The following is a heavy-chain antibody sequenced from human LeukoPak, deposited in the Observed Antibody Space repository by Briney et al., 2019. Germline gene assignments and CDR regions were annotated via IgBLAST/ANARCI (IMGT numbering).Heavy chain of an antibody. CDR3: AKGMYSSGWYGDAFDI. CDR2: ISGSGGST. V-gene: IGHV3-23*01. J-gene: IGHJ3*02. CDR1: GFTFSSYA. D-gene: IGHD6-19*01. Sequence: PGGSLRLSCAASGFTFSSYAMSWVRQAPGKGLEWVSAISGSGGSTYYADSVKGRFTISRDNSKNTLYLQMNSLRAEDTAVYYCAKGMYSSGWYGDAFDIWGQGTMVTVSS.